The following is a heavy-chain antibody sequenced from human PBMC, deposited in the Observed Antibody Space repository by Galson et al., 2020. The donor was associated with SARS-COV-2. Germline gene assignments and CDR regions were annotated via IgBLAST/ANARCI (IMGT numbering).Heavy chain of an antibody. CDR2: IYNSGTT. J-gene: IGHJ6*02. D-gene: IGHD6-19*01. CDR1: GGSISSNY. Sequence: ETSETLSLTCPASGGSISSNYWTWIRQPPGKGLEWIGYIYNSGTTNSNPTLKSRVIMSVDRTKNQFSLKLNSVTAADTAVYYCSRSSQDHYHGMDVWGQGTTVTVS. V-gene: IGHV4-59*08. CDR3: SRSSQDHYHGMDV.